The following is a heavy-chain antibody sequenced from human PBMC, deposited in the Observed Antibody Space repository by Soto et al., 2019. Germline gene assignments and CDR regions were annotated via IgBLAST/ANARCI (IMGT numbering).Heavy chain of an antibody. CDR1: GYNFTSNW. V-gene: IGHV5-51*01. D-gene: IGHD3-22*01. CDR2: IFPGDSDT. Sequence: PGESLKISCKASGYNFTSNWIAWVRQMPGKGLEWMGIIFPGDSDTTYSPSFHGQVTISADKSISTAYLQWSSLKASDTAMYYCARPIGALSTTDFTYWGQGTLVTVSS. J-gene: IGHJ4*02. CDR3: ARPIGALSTTDFTY.